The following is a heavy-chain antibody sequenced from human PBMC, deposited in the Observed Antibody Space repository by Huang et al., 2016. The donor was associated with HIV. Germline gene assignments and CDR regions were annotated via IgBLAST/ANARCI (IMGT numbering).Heavy chain of an antibody. CDR1: GGSIRSDNSY. V-gene: IGHV4-39*02. CDR2: IYYRGGT. CDR3: ARLPGSITMIRGVITDPY. D-gene: IGHD3-10*01. J-gene: IGHJ4*02. Sequence: QLQLQESGPGLVKPSETLSLTCTVSGGSIRSDNSYWGWIRQPPGKGLEWIGSIYYRGGTYYNPSLKRRVTITVDTSKNHFSLRMRSVTAADTAVYYCARLPGSITMIRGVITDPYWGQGTLVTVSS.